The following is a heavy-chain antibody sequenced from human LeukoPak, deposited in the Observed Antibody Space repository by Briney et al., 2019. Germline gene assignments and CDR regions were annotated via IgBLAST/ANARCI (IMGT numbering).Heavy chain of an antibody. V-gene: IGHV3-66*01. CDR1: GFTVSSNY. D-gene: IGHD3-22*01. Sequence: GGSLRLSCAASGFTVSSNYMSWVRQAPGKGLEWVSVIYSGGSTYYADSVKGRFTISRDNSKNTLYLQMNSLRAEDTAVYYCARDGPYYDRPLYYYYYGMDVWGQGTTVTVSS. J-gene: IGHJ6*02. CDR2: IYSGGST. CDR3: ARDGPYYDRPLYYYYYGMDV.